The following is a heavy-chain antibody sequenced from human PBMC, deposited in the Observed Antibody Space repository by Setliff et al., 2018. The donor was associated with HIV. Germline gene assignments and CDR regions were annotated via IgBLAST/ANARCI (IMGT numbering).Heavy chain of an antibody. D-gene: IGHD3-22*01. J-gene: IGHJ4*02. Sequence: SETLSLTCTVYGGSFSGYYWTWIRQPPGKGLEFIGEMNHRGVIKYLSSLKSRVTMAVDTSKKQFSLKLKSVTAADTAVYYCFLFYDDRSGFYWDWGQGTPGTVSS. CDR2: MNHRGVI. V-gene: IGHV4-34*01. CDR1: GGSFSGYY. CDR3: FLFYDDRSGFYWD.